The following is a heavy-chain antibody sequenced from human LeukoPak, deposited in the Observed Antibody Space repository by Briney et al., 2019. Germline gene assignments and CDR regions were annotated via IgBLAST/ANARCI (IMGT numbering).Heavy chain of an antibody. CDR3: TRSWTTDAFDI. V-gene: IGHV3-73*01. CDR2: IRSKANSYAT. J-gene: IGHJ3*02. D-gene: IGHD1-1*01. Sequence: GGSLTLSCAASGFTFSGSAMHWVRQASGKGLEWVGRIRSKANSYATAYAASVKGRFTISRDDSKNTAYLQMNSLKTEDTAVYYCTRSWTTDAFDIWGQGTMVTVSS. CDR1: GFTFSGSA.